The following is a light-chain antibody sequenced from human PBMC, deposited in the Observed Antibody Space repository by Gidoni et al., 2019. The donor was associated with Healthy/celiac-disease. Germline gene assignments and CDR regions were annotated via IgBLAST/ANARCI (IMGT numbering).Light chain of an antibody. CDR1: QSVSSSY. CDR3: QQYGSSPFT. J-gene: IGKJ3*01. V-gene: IGKV3-20*01. Sequence: ELVLTQSPGTLSLSPGERATLSCRASQSVSSSYLAWYQQKPGQAPRLRIYGASSRATGIPDRFSGSGSGTDFTLTISRLEPEDFAVYYCQQYGSSPFTFXPXTKVDIK. CDR2: GAS.